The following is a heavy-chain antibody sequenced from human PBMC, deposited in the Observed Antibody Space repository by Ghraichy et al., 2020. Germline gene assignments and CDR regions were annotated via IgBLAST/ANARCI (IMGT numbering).Heavy chain of an antibody. CDR3: ARGALSYYYGSGSYWPQFDP. J-gene: IGHJ5*02. CDR2: INHSGST. D-gene: IGHD3-10*01. V-gene: IGHV4-34*01. Sequence: SETLSLTCAVYGGSFSGYYWSWIRQPPGKGLEWIGEINHSGSTNYNPSLKSRVTISVDTSKNQFSLKLSSVTAADTAVYYCARGALSYYYGSGSYWPQFDPWGQGTLVTVSS. CDR1: GGSFSGYY.